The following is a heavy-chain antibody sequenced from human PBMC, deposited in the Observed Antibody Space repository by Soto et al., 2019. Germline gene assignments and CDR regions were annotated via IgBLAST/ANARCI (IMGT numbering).Heavy chain of an antibody. D-gene: IGHD6-13*01. V-gene: IGHV3-48*03. CDR3: ARDTGRASADL. CDR2: ISHTDRLT. Sequence: EVQLAESGGDLVQPGGSLRLSCVGSGFTFSYYEMNWVRQAPGKGLERVAFISHTDRLTHYPDSVKGRFTISRDNAKNSLYLEMTNLRVEDTAVYSCARDTGRASADLWGQGTLVSVSS. CDR1: GFTFSYYE. J-gene: IGHJ5*02.